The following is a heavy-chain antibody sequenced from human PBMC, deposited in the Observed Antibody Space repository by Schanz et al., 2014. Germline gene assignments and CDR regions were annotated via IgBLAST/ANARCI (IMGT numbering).Heavy chain of an antibody. Sequence: EVQLLESGGALVQPGGSLRLSCAASGFTFSSYWMHWVRQAPGKGLVWVSRINSDGSTTIYADSVKGRFTISRDNARNTLYLQMNSLRAEDTAVYYCARPLGPNYYYYGLDVWGQGTILTVSS. CDR2: INSDGSTT. CDR1: GFTFSSYW. J-gene: IGHJ6*02. CDR3: ARPLGPNYYYYGLDV. V-gene: IGHV3-74*02.